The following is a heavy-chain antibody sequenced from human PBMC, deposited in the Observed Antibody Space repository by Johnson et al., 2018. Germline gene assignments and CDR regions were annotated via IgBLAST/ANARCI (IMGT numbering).Heavy chain of an antibody. J-gene: IGHJ6*03. CDR3: AKSLVQGRAIFGVATGYYMDV. Sequence: VQLQESGGGLVQPGGSLRLSCAASGFTFNNYAMSWVRQAPGKGLEWVSGISDSGGSTDYADSGRGRFTISRGNAKNPLYLHMNSLRAEDTAVYYCAKSLVQGRAIFGVATGYYMDVWGEGTTVTVSS. V-gene: IGHV3-23*01. D-gene: IGHD3-3*01. CDR2: ISDSGGST. CDR1: GFTFNNYA.